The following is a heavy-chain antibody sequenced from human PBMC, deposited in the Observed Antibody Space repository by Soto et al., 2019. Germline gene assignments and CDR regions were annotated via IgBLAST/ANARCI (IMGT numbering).Heavy chain of an antibody. CDR3: ARETGYTNSWPLEY. V-gene: IGHV3-30*04. Sequence: QVQLVESGGGVVQPGRSLRLSCAASGFTFSRYALHWVRQAPDKGLEWVAYISYDGKIERYADSVKGRFTVSRDDAKNTLLLQMNSLRPEDTAVYYCARETGYTNSWPLEYWGQGTLLTVSS. J-gene: IGHJ4*02. D-gene: IGHD6-13*01. CDR1: GFTFSRYA. CDR2: ISYDGKIE.